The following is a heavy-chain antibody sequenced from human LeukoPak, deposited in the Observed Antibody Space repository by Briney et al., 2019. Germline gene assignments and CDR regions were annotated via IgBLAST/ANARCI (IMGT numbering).Heavy chain of an antibody. CDR3: ARDATRGGDNDY. CDR1: GFIFSSYW. V-gene: IGHV3-7*01. D-gene: IGHD2-21*02. J-gene: IGHJ4*02. Sequence: PGGSLRLSCEASGFIFSSYWMSWVRQAPGKGLEWVANINEDGSYKFHADSVKGRLTISRDNSKNSLYLQMSSLRADDTAVYYCARDATRGGDNDYWGQGTRVIVSS. CDR2: INEDGSYK.